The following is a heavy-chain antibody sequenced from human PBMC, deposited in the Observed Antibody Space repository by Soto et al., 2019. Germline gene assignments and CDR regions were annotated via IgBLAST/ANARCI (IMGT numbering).Heavy chain of an antibody. CDR1: GYTFTSYG. CDR3: ARVPGHGYSGYGFLY. D-gene: IGHD5-12*01. J-gene: IGHJ4*02. CDR2: ISAYNGNT. Sequence: QVQLVQSGAEVKKPGASVKVSCKASGYTFTSYGISWVRQAPGQGLEWMGWISAYNGNTNYAQKLQGRGTMTTDTSTSTAYMERRSLRSDDTAVYYCARVPGHGYSGYGFLYWGQGTLVTVSS. V-gene: IGHV1-18*01.